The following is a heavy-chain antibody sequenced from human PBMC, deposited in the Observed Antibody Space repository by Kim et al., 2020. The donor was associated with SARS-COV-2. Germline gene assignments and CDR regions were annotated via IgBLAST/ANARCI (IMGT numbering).Heavy chain of an antibody. Sequence: ASVKVSCKASGYTFTDYYIHWVRQAPRQGLEWMGRINPNSGGTNYAQKFQGRVPMTRDTSISTAYIELSRLRSDDTAGYYFARDLKESEYSYALYYYYGM. D-gene: IGHD5-18*01. CDR2: INPNSGGT. J-gene: IGHJ6*01. CDR1: GYTFTDYY. V-gene: IGHV1-2*06. CDR3: ARDLKESEYSYALYYYYGM.